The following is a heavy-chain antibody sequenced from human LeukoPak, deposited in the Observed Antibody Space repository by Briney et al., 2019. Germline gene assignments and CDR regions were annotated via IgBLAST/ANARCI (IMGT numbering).Heavy chain of an antibody. CDR1: GGSIDDSNYY. CDR2: FYYTGNT. V-gene: IGHV4-39*01. D-gene: IGHD3-10*01. J-gene: IGHJ4*02. Sequence: SETLSLTCIVSGGSIDDSNYYWGWIRQPPEKGLEWIGSFYYTGNTYYSPSLQGRVTISADTSNNQFSLSLRSVTASDTAVYYCARRFHGSGSHFFDYWGQGKLVSVSS. CDR3: ARRFHGSGSHFFDY.